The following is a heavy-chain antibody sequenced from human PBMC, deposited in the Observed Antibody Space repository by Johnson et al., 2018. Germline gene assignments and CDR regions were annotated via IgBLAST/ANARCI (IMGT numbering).Heavy chain of an antibody. J-gene: IGHJ3*01. CDR3: ARETRRTFDA. Sequence: VQLVESGGGLVKPGGSLRLSCAASGFTFSGYYMTWIRQAPGKGLAWVSYISSSGSSTYYADSVKGRFTIPRDKTKNSRYLQMNSLRAEDTAMDYCARETRRTFDAWGQGTMVTVSS. CDR2: ISSSGSST. V-gene: IGHV3-11*01. CDR1: GFTFSGYY.